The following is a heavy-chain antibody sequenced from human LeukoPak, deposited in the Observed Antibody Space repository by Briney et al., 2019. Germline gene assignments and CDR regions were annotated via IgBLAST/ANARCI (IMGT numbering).Heavy chain of an antibody. J-gene: IGHJ4*02. V-gene: IGHV1-18*01. D-gene: IGHD6-19*01. CDR2: ISAYNGNT. CDR1: GYTFTSYG. CDR3: ARERSYGAVAAATVDY. Sequence: GASVKVSCKASGYTFTSYGISWVRQAPGQGLEWMGWISAYNGNTNYAQKLQGRVTMTTDTSTSTAYMELRSLRSDDTAVYYCARERSYGAVAAATVDYWGQGTLVTVSS.